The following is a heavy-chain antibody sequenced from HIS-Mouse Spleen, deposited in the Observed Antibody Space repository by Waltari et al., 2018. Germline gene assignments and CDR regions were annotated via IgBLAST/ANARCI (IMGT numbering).Heavy chain of an antibody. CDR1: GSTVSSNY. V-gene: IGHV3-53*02. D-gene: IGHD3-10*01. Sequence: EVQLVETGVGLIQPGGSLRLSCPASGSTVSSNYMIWVLQAPGKGREWVSVIYSGGSTYYADSVKGRFTISRDNSKNTLYLQMNSLRAEDTAVYYCARHYYYGSGSYYFDYWGQGTLVTVSS. CDR3: ARHYYYGSGSYYFDY. CDR2: IYSGGST. J-gene: IGHJ4*02.